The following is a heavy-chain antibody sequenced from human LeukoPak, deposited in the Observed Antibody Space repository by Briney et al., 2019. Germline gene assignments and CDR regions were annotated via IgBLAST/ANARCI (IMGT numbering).Heavy chain of an antibody. CDR2: IYHSGST. CDR1: GGSFSGYY. D-gene: IGHD6-19*01. CDR3: ARLYISGWYFDY. J-gene: IGHJ4*02. V-gene: IGHV4-34*01. Sequence: PSETLSLTCAVYGGSFSGYYWGWIRQPPGKGLEWIGNIYHSGSTYYNPSLKSRVTMSVDTSKNQFSLKLSSVTAADTAVYYCARLYISGWYFDYWGQGTLVTVSS.